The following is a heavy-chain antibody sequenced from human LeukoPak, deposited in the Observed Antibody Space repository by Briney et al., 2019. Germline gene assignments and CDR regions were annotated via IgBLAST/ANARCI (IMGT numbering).Heavy chain of an antibody. V-gene: IGHV4-31*03. CDR3: ARTVSGYHLDY. D-gene: IGHD3-9*01. CDR1: GDSISSGGHY. J-gene: IGHJ4*02. Sequence: PSQTLSLTCTVSGDSISSGGHYWSWIRQHPGKGLEWMGYIYYTATTYYNPSLKSRVTISIDTSKKQFSLNLRSVTAADTAVYYCARTVSGYHLDYWGQGTLVTVSS. CDR2: IYYTATT.